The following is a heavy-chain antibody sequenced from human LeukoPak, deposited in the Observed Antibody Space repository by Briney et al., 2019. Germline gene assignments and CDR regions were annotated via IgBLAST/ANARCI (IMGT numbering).Heavy chain of an antibody. D-gene: IGHD1/OR15-1a*01. CDR3: ARLFGNIAMTAEF. J-gene: IGHJ4*02. CDR1: GVSISSSGYY. CDR2: IYYSGST. Sequence: LETLSLTCTVSGVSISSSGYYWAWLRQPPGKGLQWIGSIYYSGSTFYNPSLKSQVTMSVDTSKNQFSLKLTSVTAADTAVYYCARLFGNIAMTAEFWGPGTLVTVSS. V-gene: IGHV4-39*01.